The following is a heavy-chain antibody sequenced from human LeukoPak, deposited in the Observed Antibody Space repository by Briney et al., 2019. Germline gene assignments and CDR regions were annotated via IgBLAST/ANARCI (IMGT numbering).Heavy chain of an antibody. CDR3: ARHKEDGFNSEIRY. J-gene: IGHJ4*02. V-gene: IGHV4-39*01. D-gene: IGHD5-24*01. Sequence: SETLSLTCTVSGGSISSSSCYWGWIRQPPGKGLEWIGSIYYSGSTNYNPSLKSRVTISVDTSKNQFSLKLSSVTAADTAVYYCARHKEDGFNSEIRYWGQGTLVTVSS. CDR2: IYYSGST. CDR1: GGSISSSSCY.